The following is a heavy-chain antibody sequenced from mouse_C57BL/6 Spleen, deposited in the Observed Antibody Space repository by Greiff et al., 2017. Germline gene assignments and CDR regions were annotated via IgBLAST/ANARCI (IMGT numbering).Heavy chain of an antibody. V-gene: IGHV1-76*01. CDR1: GYTFTDYY. Sequence: QVQLKESGAELVRPGASVKLSCKASGYTFTDYYINWVKQRPGQGLEWIARIYPGSGNTYYNEKFKGKATLTAEKSSSTAYMQLSSLTSEDSAVYFCAHGNYWYFDVWGTGTTVTVSS. CDR2: IYPGSGNT. CDR3: AHGNYWYFDV. D-gene: IGHD2-1*01. J-gene: IGHJ1*03.